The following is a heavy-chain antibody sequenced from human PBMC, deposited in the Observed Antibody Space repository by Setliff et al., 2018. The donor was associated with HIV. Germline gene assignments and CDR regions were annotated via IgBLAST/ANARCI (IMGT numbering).Heavy chain of an antibody. CDR2: IGAYNGNT. CDR3: ARDEGSSAISWYFDL. CDR1: GYSLTSYG. Sequence: ASVKVSCKASGYSLTSYGISWVRQAPGQGLEWMGWIGAYNGNTNYAQKLQGRVTMTTDTSTSTACMELRSLRSDDTAVYYCARDEGSSAISWYFDLWGRGTLVTVSS. D-gene: IGHD2-21*02. V-gene: IGHV1-18*01. J-gene: IGHJ2*01.